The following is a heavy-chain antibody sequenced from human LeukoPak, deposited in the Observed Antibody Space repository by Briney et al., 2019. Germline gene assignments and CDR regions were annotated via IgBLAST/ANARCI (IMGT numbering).Heavy chain of an antibody. CDR2: INPNSGGT. CDR1: GYTFTGYY. J-gene: IGHJ4*02. D-gene: IGHD2-2*02. V-gene: IGHV1-2*02. Sequence: ASVKVSCKASGYTFTGYYMHWVRQAPGQGLEWMGWINPNSGGTNYAQKFQGRVTMTRDTSISTAYMELSRLRSDDTAVYYCARGSDCSSTSCYTRAPWPLFDYWGQGTLVTVSS. CDR3: ARGSDCSSTSCYTRAPWPLFDY.